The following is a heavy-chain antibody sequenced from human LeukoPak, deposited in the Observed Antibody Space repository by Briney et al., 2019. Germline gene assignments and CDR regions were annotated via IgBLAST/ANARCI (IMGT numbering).Heavy chain of an antibody. CDR3: AGDLLTGYYTNEGY. J-gene: IGHJ4*02. V-gene: IGHV1-69*05. CDR2: IIPIFGTA. D-gene: IGHD3-9*01. CDR1: GGTFSSYA. Sequence: SVKVSCKASGGTFSSYAISWVRQAPGQGLEWMGRIIPIFGTANYAQKFQGRVTITTNESTSTAYMELSSMRSEDTAVYYCAGDLLTGYYTNEGYWGKGTLVTVSS.